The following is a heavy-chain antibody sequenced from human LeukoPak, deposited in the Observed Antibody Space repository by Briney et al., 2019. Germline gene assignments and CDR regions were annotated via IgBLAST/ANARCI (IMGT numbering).Heavy chain of an antibody. D-gene: IGHD2-2*01. CDR3: AKDETSKYCSSTSCVYNWFDP. CDR2: ISYDGSNK. CDR1: GFTFSSYA. Sequence: GRSLRLSCAASGFTFSSYAMHWVRQAPGKGLEWVAVISYDGSNKYYADSVKGRFTISRDNSKNTLYLQMNSLRAEDTAVYYCAKDETSKYCSSTSCVYNWFDPWGQGTLVTVSS. V-gene: IGHV3-30-3*01. J-gene: IGHJ5*02.